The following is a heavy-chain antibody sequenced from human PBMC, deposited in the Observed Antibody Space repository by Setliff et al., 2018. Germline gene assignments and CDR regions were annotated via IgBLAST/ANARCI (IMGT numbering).Heavy chain of an antibody. V-gene: IGHV1-69*13. CDR1: GYIFNTFG. D-gene: IGHD3-10*01. CDR2: IIPIFGTA. J-gene: IGHJ2*01. CDR3: ARKGYYGSGSYYTNNWYFDL. Sequence: SVKVSCKASGYIFNTFGISWVRRAPGQGLEWMGGIIPIFGTANYAQKFQGRVTITADESTSTAYMELSSLRSEDTAVYYCARKGYYGSGSYYTNNWYFDLWGRGTLVTVSS.